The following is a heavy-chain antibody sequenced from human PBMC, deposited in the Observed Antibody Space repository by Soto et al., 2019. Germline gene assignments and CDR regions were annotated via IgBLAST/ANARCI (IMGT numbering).Heavy chain of an antibody. J-gene: IGHJ6*02. CDR3: ARDDGDYGYYGMDV. Sequence: TLSLTCTVSGGSISSGGYYWSWVRQHPGKGLEWIGYIYYSGSTYYNPSLKSRVTISVDTSKTQFSLKLSSVTAADTAVYYCARDDGDYGYYGMDVWGQGTTVTVSS. V-gene: IGHV4-31*03. D-gene: IGHD4-17*01. CDR1: GGSISSGGYY. CDR2: IYYSGST.